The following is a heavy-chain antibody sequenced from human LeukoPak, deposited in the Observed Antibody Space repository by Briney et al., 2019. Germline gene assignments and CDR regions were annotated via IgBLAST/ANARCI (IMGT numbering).Heavy chain of an antibody. D-gene: IGHD6-19*01. J-gene: IGHJ6*02. CDR2: ISSSSSYI. CDR3: ASDLGGSSGWYSYSVTGYYYYYGMDV. V-gene: IGHV3-21*01. CDR1: GFTFSSYS. Sequence: GGSLRLSCAASGFTFSSYSMNWVRQAPGKGLEWVSSISSSSSYIYYADSVKGRFTISRDNAKNSLYLQMNSLRAEDTAVYYCASDLGGSSGWYSYSVTGYYYYYGMDVWGQGTTVTVSS.